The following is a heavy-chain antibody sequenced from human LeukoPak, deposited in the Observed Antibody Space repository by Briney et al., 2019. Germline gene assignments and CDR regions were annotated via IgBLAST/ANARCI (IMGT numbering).Heavy chain of an antibody. Sequence: GGSLRLSCAASGFSFSSYGMHWVRQAPGKGLEWVTVTWYDGTNQYYADSVKGRFTVSRDNSKNTLDLQINSLRADDTAVYYCAGYGGNLYWGQGTLVTVSS. V-gene: IGHV3-33*01. CDR1: GFSFSSYG. CDR3: AGYGGNLY. J-gene: IGHJ4*02. D-gene: IGHD4-23*01. CDR2: TWYDGTNQ.